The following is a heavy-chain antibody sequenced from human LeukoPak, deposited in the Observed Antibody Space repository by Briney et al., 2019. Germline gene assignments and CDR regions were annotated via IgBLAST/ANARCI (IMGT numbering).Heavy chain of an antibody. CDR1: GGSISSGDYY. Sequence: SETLSLTCTVSGGSISSGDYYWSWIRQHPGKGLEWIGYIHYSGSTYYTPSLKSRVTISVDTSKKQFSLKLSSVTAADTAVYYCARVGVAAKSSRYFHYWGQGTLVTVSS. CDR3: ARVGVAAKSSRYFHY. J-gene: IGHJ4*02. V-gene: IGHV4-31*03. CDR2: IHYSGST. D-gene: IGHD2-15*01.